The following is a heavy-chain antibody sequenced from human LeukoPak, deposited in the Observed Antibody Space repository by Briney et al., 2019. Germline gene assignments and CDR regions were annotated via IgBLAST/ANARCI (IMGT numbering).Heavy chain of an antibody. V-gene: IGHV4-59*01. CDR1: GGSISSYY. Sequence: PSETLSLTCTVSGGSISSYYWSWIRQPPEKGLEWIGYIYYSGSTNYNPSLKSRVTISVDTSKNQFSLKLSSVTAADTAVYYCARERYSGYDWSSDYWGQGTLVTVSS. CDR3: ARERYSGYDWSSDY. CDR2: IYYSGST. D-gene: IGHD5-12*01. J-gene: IGHJ4*02.